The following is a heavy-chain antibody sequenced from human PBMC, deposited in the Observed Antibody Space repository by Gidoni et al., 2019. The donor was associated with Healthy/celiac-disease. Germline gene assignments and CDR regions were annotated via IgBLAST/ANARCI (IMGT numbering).Heavy chain of an antibody. CDR3: ARDAGDKYSSSAPLY. V-gene: IGHV1-69*01. Sequence: APGQGLEWMGGIIPIFGTANYAQKFQGRVTITADESTSTAYMELSSLRSEDTAVYYCARDAGDKYSSSAPLYWGQGTLVTVSS. D-gene: IGHD6-6*01. CDR2: IIPIFGTA. J-gene: IGHJ4*02.